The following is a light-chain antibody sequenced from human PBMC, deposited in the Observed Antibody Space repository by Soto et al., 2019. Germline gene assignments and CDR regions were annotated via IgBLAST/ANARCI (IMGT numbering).Light chain of an antibody. CDR2: GAS. CDR3: QQYNNWPLT. CDR1: QSMSSN. Sequence: EIVMTHSPATLSVSPGERATLSCRASQSMSSNLAWYQQKPGQAPRLLIYGASTRATGIPGRFSGSGSGTEFTLTISSLQSEDFTVYYCQQYNNWPLTFGGGTKVEIK. J-gene: IGKJ4*01. V-gene: IGKV3-15*01.